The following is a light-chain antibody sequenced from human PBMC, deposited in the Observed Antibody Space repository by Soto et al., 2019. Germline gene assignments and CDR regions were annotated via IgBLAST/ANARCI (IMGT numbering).Light chain of an antibody. CDR1: QDIGTY. J-gene: IGKJ5*01. CDR2: AAS. CDR3: QQSYNTPRIT. V-gene: IGKV1-39*01. Sequence: DIQMTQSPSSLSASIGDSVIITCRASQDIGTYLNWYQHKPGKAPKHLIYAASSLQTGVPSRFTGSGSGTEFTLTFDSLQPEDFATYYCQQSYNTPRITFGQGTRLEIK.